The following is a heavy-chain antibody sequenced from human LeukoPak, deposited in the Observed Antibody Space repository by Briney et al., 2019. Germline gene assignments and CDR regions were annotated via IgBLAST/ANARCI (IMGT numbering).Heavy chain of an antibody. Sequence: PGGSLRLSCAASGFTFSSYWMHWVRQAPGKGLVWVSRINSDGSSTSYADSVKGRFTISRDNAKNTLYLQMNGLRAEDTAVYYCARDSPNYYYGMDVWGQGIMVTVSS. CDR2: INSDGSST. J-gene: IGHJ6*02. CDR1: GFTFSSYW. CDR3: ARDSPNYYYGMDV. V-gene: IGHV3-74*01.